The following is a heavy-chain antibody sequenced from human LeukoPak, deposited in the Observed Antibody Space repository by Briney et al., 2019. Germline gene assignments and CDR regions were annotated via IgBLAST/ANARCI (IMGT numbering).Heavy chain of an antibody. CDR2: IYYSGSP. Sequence: KPSETLSLTCTVSGGSISSSSYYWGWMRQAPGEGLEWIGSIYYSGSPYYNPSLESRFTISVDRSKNRFSLNLSSVTAADTAVYYCARGITIRGRDYFDYWGQGTLVTVSS. V-gene: IGHV4-39*07. J-gene: IGHJ4*02. CDR3: ARGITIRGRDYFDY. D-gene: IGHD3-16*01. CDR1: GGSISSSSYY.